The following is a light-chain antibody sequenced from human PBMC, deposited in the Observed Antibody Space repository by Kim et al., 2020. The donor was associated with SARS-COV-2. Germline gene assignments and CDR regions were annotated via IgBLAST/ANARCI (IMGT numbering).Light chain of an antibody. Sequence: EVVMTQSPATLSVSPGERATLSCRASQSLGSNLAWYQQKPGQPPRLLIYGASSRATGIPARFTGSGSGTEFTLTISNLQSEDFAVYYCQQYNNWPPLTFGGGTKVEIK. CDR3: QQYNNWPPLT. J-gene: IGKJ4*01. V-gene: IGKV3-15*01. CDR2: GAS. CDR1: QSLGSN.